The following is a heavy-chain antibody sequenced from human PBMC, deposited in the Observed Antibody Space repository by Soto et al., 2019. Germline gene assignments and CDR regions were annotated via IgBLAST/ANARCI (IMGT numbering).Heavy chain of an antibody. J-gene: IGHJ3*02. V-gene: IGHV5-10-1*01. CDR1: GYSFTSYW. CDR2: IDPSDSYT. Sequence: TGESLKISCKGSGYSFTSYWISWVRQMPGKGLEWMGRIDPSDSYTNYSPSFQGHVTISADKSISTAYLQWSSLKASDTAMYYCASRKYCSSTSCYYEDAFDIWGQGTMVTVSS. CDR3: ASRKYCSSTSCYYEDAFDI. D-gene: IGHD2-2*01.